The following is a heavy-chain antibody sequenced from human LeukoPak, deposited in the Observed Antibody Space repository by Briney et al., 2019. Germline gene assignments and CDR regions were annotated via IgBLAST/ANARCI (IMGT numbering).Heavy chain of an antibody. Sequence: GGSLRLSCAASGFIVSNTYMTWVRQAPRKGLEWVSLMYSGGSTYYADSVKGRFTISRDHSRNTLYLQMNNLRAGDTAVYYCARVVTSHTNRFDPWGQGTLVTVSS. CDR2: MYSGGST. CDR3: ARVVTSHTNRFDP. J-gene: IGHJ5*02. D-gene: IGHD2-21*02. CDR1: GFIVSNTY. V-gene: IGHV3-66*01.